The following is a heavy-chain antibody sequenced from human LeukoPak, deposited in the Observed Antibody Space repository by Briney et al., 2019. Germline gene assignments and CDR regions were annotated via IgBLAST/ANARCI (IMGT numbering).Heavy chain of an antibody. CDR3: AKVEGASKASVY. Sequence: GRSLRLSCAASGLTFSSYAMHWVRQAPGRGLEWVAIISYDGSNKYYADSVKGRFTISRDNSKNTLYLQMYSLRAEDTAVYYCAKVEGASKASVYWGQGALVTVSS. V-gene: IGHV3-30-3*01. CDR2: ISYDGSNK. J-gene: IGHJ4*02. CDR1: GLTFSSYA. D-gene: IGHD1-1*01.